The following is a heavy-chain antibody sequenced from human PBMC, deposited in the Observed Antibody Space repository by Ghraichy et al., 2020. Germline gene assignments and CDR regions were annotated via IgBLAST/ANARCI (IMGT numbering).Heavy chain of an antibody. J-gene: IGHJ3*02. CDR3: ARGRVGYFDWLPAVGAFDI. Sequence: SETLSLTCAVYGGSFGGYYWSWIRQPPGKGLEWIGEINHSGSTNYNPSLKSRVTISVDTSKNQFSLKLSSVTAADTAVYYCARGRVGYFDWLPAVGAFDIWGQGTMVTVSS. CDR2: INHSGST. D-gene: IGHD3-9*01. V-gene: IGHV4-34*01. CDR1: GGSFGGYY.